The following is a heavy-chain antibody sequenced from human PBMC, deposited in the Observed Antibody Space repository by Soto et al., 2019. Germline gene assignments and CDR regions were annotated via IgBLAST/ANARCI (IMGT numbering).Heavy chain of an antibody. D-gene: IGHD3-22*01. CDR1: GGSINSGGYS. Sequence: PSETLSLTCTVSGGSINSGGYSWTWIRQPPGKGLEWIGFIYHTGTTYYNPSLKSRVTISVDRSKNQFSLKLNSVTAADTAVYHCARGVNYYDSSGSSWFDPWGQGALVTLSS. CDR2: IYHTGTT. CDR3: ARGVNYYDSSGSSWFDP. J-gene: IGHJ5*02. V-gene: IGHV4-30-2*01.